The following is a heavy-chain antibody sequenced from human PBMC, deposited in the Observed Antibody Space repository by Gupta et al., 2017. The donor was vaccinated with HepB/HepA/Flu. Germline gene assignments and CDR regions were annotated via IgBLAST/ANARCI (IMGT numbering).Heavy chain of an antibody. CDR1: GGSISSSSYY. D-gene: IGHD6-6*01. CDR2: IYYSGST. V-gene: IGHV4-39*01. J-gene: IGHJ5*02. Sequence: QLQLQESGPGLVKPSETLALTCTVSGGSISSSSYYWGWIRQPPGKGLEWIGSIYYSGSTYYNPSLKSRVTISVDTSKNQFSLKLSSVTAADTAVYYCARHAARHWFDPWGQGTLVTVSS. CDR3: ARHAARHWFDP.